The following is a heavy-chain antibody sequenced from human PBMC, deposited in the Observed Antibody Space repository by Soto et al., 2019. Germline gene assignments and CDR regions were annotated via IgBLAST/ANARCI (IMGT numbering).Heavy chain of an antibody. D-gene: IGHD6-13*01. Sequence: SVKVSWKASGGSFSSYAISWVRQATGQGLEWMGGIIPIFGTANYAQKFQGRVTITADKSTSTAYMELSSLRSEDTAVYYCAGTGYSSSWFNPLGYGMDVWGQGTTVTVSS. CDR1: GGSFSSYA. J-gene: IGHJ6*02. V-gene: IGHV1-69*06. CDR2: IIPIFGTA. CDR3: AGTGYSSSWFNPLGYGMDV.